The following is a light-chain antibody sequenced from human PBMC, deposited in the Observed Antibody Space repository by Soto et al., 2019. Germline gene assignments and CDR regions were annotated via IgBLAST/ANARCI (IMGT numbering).Light chain of an antibody. CDR3: HQYGSSPPVT. Sequence: EIVLTQSPGTLSLSPGARATLSCRASQSVSSFYLAWYQQKPGQAPRLXXYGASSRATGIPDRFSGSGSGTDLTLTISRLETEDFAMYYCHQYGSSPPVTFGQGTRLEIK. CDR2: GAS. CDR1: QSVSSFY. V-gene: IGKV3-20*01. J-gene: IGKJ5*01.